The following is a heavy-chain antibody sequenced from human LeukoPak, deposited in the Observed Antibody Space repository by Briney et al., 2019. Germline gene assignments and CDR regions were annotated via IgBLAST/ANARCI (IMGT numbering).Heavy chain of an antibody. CDR3: ARFVATSGAFDY. CDR1: GDSVSSNSAA. J-gene: IGHJ4*02. D-gene: IGHD5-12*01. Sequence: SQTLSLTCAISGDSVSSNSAAWNWIRQSPSRGLEWLGRTYYRSKWYNDDAVSVKSRISINPDTSKKQFSLQLNSVTPEDTAVYYCARFVATSGAFDYWGQGTLVTVSS. V-gene: IGHV6-1*01. CDR2: TYYRSKWYN.